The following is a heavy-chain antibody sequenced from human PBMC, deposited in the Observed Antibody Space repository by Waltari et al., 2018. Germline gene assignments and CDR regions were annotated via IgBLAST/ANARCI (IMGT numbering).Heavy chain of an antibody. D-gene: IGHD3-3*01. J-gene: IGHJ4*02. V-gene: IGHV3-66*02. CDR2: GGST. Sequence: GGSTFYVDSVEGRFTSTRDTSKNTVHLQMHSLRDDDTGVYYCARGRDDHTPTIYFEHWGQGTLVSVSS. CDR3: ARGRDDHTPTIYFEH.